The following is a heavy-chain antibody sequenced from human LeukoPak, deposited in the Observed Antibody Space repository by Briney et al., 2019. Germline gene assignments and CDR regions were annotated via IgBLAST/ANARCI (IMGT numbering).Heavy chain of an antibody. CDR2: INPNSGGT. Sequence: ASVKVSCKASGYTFTGYYMHWVRQAPGQGLEWMGWINPNSGGTNYAQKFQGRVTITRNTSISTAYMELSSLRSEDTAVYYCARAYSSYSFGYYYYMDVWGKGTTVTVSS. D-gene: IGHD6-6*01. CDR3: ARAYSSYSFGYYYYMDV. J-gene: IGHJ6*03. V-gene: IGHV1-2*02. CDR1: GYTFTGYY.